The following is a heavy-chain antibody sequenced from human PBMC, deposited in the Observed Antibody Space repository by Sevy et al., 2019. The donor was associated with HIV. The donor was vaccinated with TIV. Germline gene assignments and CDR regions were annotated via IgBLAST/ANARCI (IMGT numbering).Heavy chain of an antibody. J-gene: IGHJ6*02. Sequence: ASVKVSCKASGGTFSSYAISWVRQAPGQGLEWMGGIIPIFGTANYAQKFQGRVTITADESTSTAYMELSSLRSEDTALYYCARESGGYCSSTSCDTDYYYGMDVWGQGTTVTVSS. V-gene: IGHV1-69*13. CDR2: IIPIFGTA. CDR3: ARESGGYCSSTSCDTDYYYGMDV. D-gene: IGHD2-2*02. CDR1: GGTFSSYA.